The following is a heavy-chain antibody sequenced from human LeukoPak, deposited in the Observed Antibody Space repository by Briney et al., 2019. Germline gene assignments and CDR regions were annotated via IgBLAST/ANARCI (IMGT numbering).Heavy chain of an antibody. Sequence: GGSLRLSCAASGFTFSSYAMHWVRQAPGKGLEYVSAISSNGGSTYYANSVKGRFTISRDNSKNTLYLQMGSLRAEDMAVYYCARGKTYYDFWTGSGGYMDVWGKGTTVTVSS. CDR3: ARGKTYYDFWTGSGGYMDV. CDR1: GFTFSSYA. V-gene: IGHV3-64*01. CDR2: ISSNGGST. J-gene: IGHJ6*03. D-gene: IGHD3-3*01.